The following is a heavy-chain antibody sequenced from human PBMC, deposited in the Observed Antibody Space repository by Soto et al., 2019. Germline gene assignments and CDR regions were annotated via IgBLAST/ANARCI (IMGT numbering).Heavy chain of an antibody. CDR2: ICYSGST. D-gene: IGHD2-2*01. CDR3: ARFVRSCSATTCSTRADV. V-gene: IGHV4-59*01. J-gene: IGHJ6*02. Sequence: SETLSLTCTVSGGSISSYYWSWIRQPPGKGLEWVGYICYSGSTNYNPSLKSRVTISVDTSKNQFSLKLSPVTAADTAVYYCARFVRSCSATTCSTRADVWGQGITVTVSS. CDR1: GGSISSYY.